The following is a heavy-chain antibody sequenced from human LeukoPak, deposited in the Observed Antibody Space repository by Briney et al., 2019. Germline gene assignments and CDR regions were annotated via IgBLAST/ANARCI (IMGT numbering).Heavy chain of an antibody. Sequence: KISETLSLTCTVSGASINSSNYYWGWIRQPPGKGLEWIGSIYYSGSTYYNPSLKGRVTISVDASKNQFSLKMSSMTAADTAVYYCARAQGYSSGWDFQHWGQGTLVTVSS. CDR1: GASINSSNYY. CDR2: IYYSGST. CDR3: ARAQGYSSGWDFQH. V-gene: IGHV4-39*07. J-gene: IGHJ1*01. D-gene: IGHD6-19*01.